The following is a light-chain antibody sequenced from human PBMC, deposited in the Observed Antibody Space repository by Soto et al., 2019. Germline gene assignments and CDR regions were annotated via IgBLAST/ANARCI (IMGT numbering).Light chain of an antibody. Sequence: QSVLTQPPSASGTPGQRVTISCSGSSSNIGSNYVFWYQHLPGTAPKLLIYRNNQRPSGVPDRFSGPKSGTSASLAISGLRSEDETDYYCAAWDDSLSGVVFGGGTKVTV. V-gene: IGLV1-47*01. CDR3: AAWDDSLSGVV. CDR2: RNN. J-gene: IGLJ2*01. CDR1: SSNIGSNY.